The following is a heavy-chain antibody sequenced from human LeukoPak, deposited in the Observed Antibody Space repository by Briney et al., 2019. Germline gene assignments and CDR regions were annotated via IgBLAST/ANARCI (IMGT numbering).Heavy chain of an antibody. CDR3: ARVVKPKQWLAPTGYYYYYGMDV. Sequence: SETLSLTCAVYGGSFSGYYWSWIRQPPGEGLEWIGEINHSGSTNYNPSLKSRVTISVDTSKNQFSLKLSSVTAADTAVYYCARVVKPKQWLAPTGYYYYYGMDVWGQGTTVTVSS. CDR1: GGSFSGYY. D-gene: IGHD6-19*01. CDR2: INHSGST. V-gene: IGHV4-34*01. J-gene: IGHJ6*02.